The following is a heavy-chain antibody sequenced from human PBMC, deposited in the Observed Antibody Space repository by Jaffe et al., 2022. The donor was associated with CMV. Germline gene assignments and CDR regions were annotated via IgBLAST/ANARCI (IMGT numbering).Heavy chain of an antibody. J-gene: IGHJ5*02. CDR3: ARHRLRRTMTVVVTPDWFDA. D-gene: IGHD3-22*01. V-gene: IGHV4-39*01. CDR1: GGSVSSSSYY. Sequence: QLQLQESGPGLVKPSETLSLSCTVSGGSVSSSSYYWGWIRQPPGKGLEWIGSIYYSGSTYYNPSLKSRLIISVDTSKNQFSLMLSSLTAADTAVYYCARHRLRRTMTVVVTPDWFDAWGQGTLVTVSS. CDR2: IYYSGST.